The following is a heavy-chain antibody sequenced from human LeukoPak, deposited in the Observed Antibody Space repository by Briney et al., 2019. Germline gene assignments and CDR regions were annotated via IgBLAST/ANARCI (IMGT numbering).Heavy chain of an antibody. V-gene: IGHV3-33*06. CDR2: IWYDGSNK. D-gene: IGHD4-17*01. Sequence: GGCLRLSCAASVFTLSSYGMHGVRQAPGKGLEWVAVIWYDGSNKYYADSAKGRFTISRDNSKNTLYLQMNSLRAEDTAVYYCAKDPTTEPFVWGQGTLVTVSS. CDR3: AKDPTTEPFV. J-gene: IGHJ4*02. CDR1: VFTLSSYG.